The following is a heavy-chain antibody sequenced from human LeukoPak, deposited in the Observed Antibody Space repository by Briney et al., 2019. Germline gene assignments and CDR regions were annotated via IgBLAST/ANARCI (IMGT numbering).Heavy chain of an antibody. J-gene: IGHJ5*02. Sequence: ASVKVSCKASGGTFSSYAISWVRQAPGQGLEWMGGIIPIFGTANYAQKFQGRVTITTDESTSTAYMELSSLRSEDTAVYYCARGRVTGTQNWFDPWGQGTLVTVSS. CDR3: ARGRVTGTQNWFDP. CDR2: IIPIFGTA. V-gene: IGHV1-69*05. CDR1: GGTFSSYA. D-gene: IGHD1/OR15-1a*01.